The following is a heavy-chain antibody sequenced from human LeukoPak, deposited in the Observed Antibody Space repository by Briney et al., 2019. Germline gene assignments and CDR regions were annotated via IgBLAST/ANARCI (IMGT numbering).Heavy chain of an antibody. Sequence: GGSLRLSCAASGFTVSSNYMSWVRQAPGKGLDWVSVIYSGGNTYYADSVKGRFTISRDNSKNTLYLQMNGLRAEDTAVYYCARDGSPDYWGQGTLVTVSS. D-gene: IGHD6-13*01. V-gene: IGHV3-53*01. CDR1: GFTVSSNY. J-gene: IGHJ4*02. CDR2: IYSGGNT. CDR3: ARDGSPDY.